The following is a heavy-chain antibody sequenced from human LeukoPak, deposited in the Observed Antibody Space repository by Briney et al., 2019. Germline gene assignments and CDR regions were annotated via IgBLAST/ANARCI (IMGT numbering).Heavy chain of an antibody. D-gene: IGHD5-18*01. CDR2: IYYSGST. Sequence: SQTLSLTCTVSGGSISSGGYYWSWIRQHPGKGLEWIGYIYYSGSTYYNPSLKSRVTISVDTSKNQFSLKLSSVTAADTAVYYCARQTATGGQKTFDYWGQGTLVTVS. CDR1: GGSISSGGYY. J-gene: IGHJ4*02. V-gene: IGHV4-31*03. CDR3: ARQTATGGQKTFDY.